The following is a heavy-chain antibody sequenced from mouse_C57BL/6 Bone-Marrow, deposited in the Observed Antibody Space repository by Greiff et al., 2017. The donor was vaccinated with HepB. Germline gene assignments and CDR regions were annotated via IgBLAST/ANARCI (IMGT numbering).Heavy chain of an antibody. CDR1: GYSFTDYN. CDR3: APDYYYGSRWFAY. J-gene: IGHJ3*01. CDR2: INPNYGTT. V-gene: IGHV1-39*01. D-gene: IGHD1-1*01. Sequence: VQLQQSGPELVKPGASVKISCKASGYSFTDYNMNWVKQRDGKSLEWIGVINPNYGTTSYNQKFKGKATLTVDQSSSTAYMQLNSLTSEDSAVYYCAPDYYYGSRWFAYWGQGTLVTVAA.